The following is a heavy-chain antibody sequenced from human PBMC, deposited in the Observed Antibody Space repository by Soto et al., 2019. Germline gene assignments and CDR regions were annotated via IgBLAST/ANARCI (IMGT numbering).Heavy chain of an antibody. V-gene: IGHV3-74*01. CDR3: ARWGSVLRFLEWSPNPGGWFDP. Sequence: PAESLRLSCAASGFTFSSYWMHWVRQAPGKGLMWVSRINSDRSSTSYADSVKGRFTISRDNAKNTLYLQMNSLRAEDTAVYYCARWGSVLRFLEWSPNPGGWFDPWGQGTLVTVSS. J-gene: IGHJ5*02. CDR1: GFTFSSYW. D-gene: IGHD3-3*01. CDR2: INSDRSST.